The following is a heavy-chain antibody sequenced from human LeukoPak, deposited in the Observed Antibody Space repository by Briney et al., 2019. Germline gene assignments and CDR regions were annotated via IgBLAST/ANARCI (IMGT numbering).Heavy chain of an antibody. CDR2: IYYSGST. CDR1: GGSISSYY. V-gene: IGHV4-30-4*08. J-gene: IGHJ4*02. CDR3: ARLDDYGGNWLDY. Sequence: SETLSLTCTVSGGSISSYYWSWIRQPPGKGLEWIGYIYYSGSTYYNPSLKSRVTVSVDTSKNQFSLKLSSVTAADTAVYYCARLDDYGGNWLDYWGQGTLVTVSS. D-gene: IGHD4-23*01.